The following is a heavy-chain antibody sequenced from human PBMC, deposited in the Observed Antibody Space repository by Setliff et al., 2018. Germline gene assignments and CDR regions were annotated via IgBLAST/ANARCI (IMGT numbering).Heavy chain of an antibody. CDR2: INWMGNSI. J-gene: IGHJ4*02. CDR3: AKDPKYRGVWPHPAYFDY. V-gene: IGHV3-74*01. Sequence: PGGSLRLSCAASGFTFSSYWMYWVRQAPGKGLEWVSGINWMGNSIGYADSVKDRFTISRDNSKNTVYLQVNSLRGEDTAVYHCAKDPKYRGVWPHPAYFDYWGQGALVTVS. CDR1: GFTFSSYW. D-gene: IGHD6-6*01.